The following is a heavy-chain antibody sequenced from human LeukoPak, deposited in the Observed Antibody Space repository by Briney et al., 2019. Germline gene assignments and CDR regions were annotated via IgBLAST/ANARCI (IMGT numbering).Heavy chain of an antibody. Sequence: ASVKVSCKASGYTFTSYDINWMRQATGQGLEWMGWMNPNSGNTGYAQKFQGRVTITRNTSVSTAYMELSSLRSEDTAVYYCARATVTTDYYYYMDVWGKGTTVTVSS. D-gene: IGHD4-11*01. CDR2: MNPNSGNT. V-gene: IGHV1-8*01. CDR1: GYTFTSYD. J-gene: IGHJ6*03. CDR3: ARATVTTDYYYYMDV.